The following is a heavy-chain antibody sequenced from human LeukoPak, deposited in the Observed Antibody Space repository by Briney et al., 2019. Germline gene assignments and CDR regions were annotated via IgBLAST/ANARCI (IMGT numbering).Heavy chain of an antibody. CDR1: GGSFSGYY. Sequence: PSETLSLTCAVYGGSFSGYYWSWIRQPPGEGLEWIGEINHSGSTNYNPSLKSRATISVDTSKNQFSLKLSSVTAADTAVYYCARGRRGNWFDPWGQGTLVTVSS. CDR2: INHSGST. V-gene: IGHV4-34*01. CDR3: ARGRRGNWFDP. J-gene: IGHJ5*02.